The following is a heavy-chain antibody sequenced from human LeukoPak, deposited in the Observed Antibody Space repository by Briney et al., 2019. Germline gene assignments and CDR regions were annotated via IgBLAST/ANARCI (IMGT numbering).Heavy chain of an antibody. CDR1: GYTFTTDA. J-gene: IGHJ4*02. CDR2: INPNSGGT. Sequence: ASVKVSCQASGYTFTTDALNWVRQAPGQGLEWMGWINPNSGGTNYAQKFQGRVTMTRDTSISTAYMELSRLRSDDTAVYYCARGDWNYVGNDYWGQGTLVTVSS. D-gene: IGHD1-7*01. CDR3: ARGDWNYVGNDY. V-gene: IGHV1-2*02.